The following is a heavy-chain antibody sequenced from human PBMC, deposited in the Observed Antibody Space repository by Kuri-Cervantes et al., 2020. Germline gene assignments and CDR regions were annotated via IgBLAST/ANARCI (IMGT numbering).Heavy chain of an antibody. V-gene: IGHV1-69*05. CDR3: ARGGADSYGYVLGYYFDY. D-gene: IGHD5-18*01. CDR1: GGTFSSYA. CDR2: IIPIFGTA. Sequence: SVKVSCKASGGTFSSYAISWVRQAPGQGLEWMGGIIPIFGTANYAQKFQGRVTMTRDTSTSTVYMELSSPRSEDTAVYYCARGGADSYGYVLGYYFDYWGQGTLVTVSS. J-gene: IGHJ4*02.